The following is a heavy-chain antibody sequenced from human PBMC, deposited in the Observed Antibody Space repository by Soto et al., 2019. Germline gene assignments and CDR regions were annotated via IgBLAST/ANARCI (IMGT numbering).Heavy chain of an antibody. CDR3: ARRAVVAVTGSLDNWLDP. J-gene: IGHJ5*02. CDR2: IYDSGSA. Sequence: PSETLSLTCTVAGDSISTYYWTWIRQPPGKGLEWIGYIYDSGSASYNPSLKSRVTISVDTSKNQFSLKVNSVTAADTAVYYCARRAVVAVTGSLDNWLDPWGQGILVTVS. D-gene: IGHD2-21*01. CDR1: GDSISTYY. V-gene: IGHV4-59*01.